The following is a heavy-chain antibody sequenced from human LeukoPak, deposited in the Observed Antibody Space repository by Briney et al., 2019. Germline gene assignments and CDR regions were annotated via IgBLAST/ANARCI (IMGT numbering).Heavy chain of an antibody. D-gene: IGHD5-18*01. V-gene: IGHV1-2*02. CDR3: ARVTDTAMVKAYY. Sequence: GDSVKVSCKASGYTITTYYIHWVRQAPGQGLEWMGWVDPKSGKTNYSQKFQGRATMTRDTSISTAYMELSRLRSDDTAVYYCARVTDTAMVKAYYWGQGTLVTVSS. J-gene: IGHJ4*02. CDR2: VDPKSGKT. CDR1: GYTITTYY.